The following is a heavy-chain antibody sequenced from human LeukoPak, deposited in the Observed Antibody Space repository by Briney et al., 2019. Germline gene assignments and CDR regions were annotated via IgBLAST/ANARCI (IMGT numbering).Heavy chain of an antibody. V-gene: IGHV3-33*01. Sequence: GGSLRLSCAASGFTFSSYGMHWVRQAPGKGLEWVAVIWYDGSNKYYADSVKGRFTISRDNSKNTLYLQMNSLRAEDTAVYYCARSSGRDDAFDIWGQGTMVTVSS. J-gene: IGHJ3*02. CDR3: ARSSGRDDAFDI. CDR1: GFTFSSYG. CDR2: IWYDGSNK. D-gene: IGHD3-10*01.